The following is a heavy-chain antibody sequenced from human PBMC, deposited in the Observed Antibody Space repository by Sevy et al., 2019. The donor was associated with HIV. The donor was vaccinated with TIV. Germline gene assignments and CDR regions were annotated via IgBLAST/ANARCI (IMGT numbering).Heavy chain of an antibody. Sequence: GGSLRLSCAASGFTVSRNFMSWIRQAPGKGLEWVSIIYSDGTTFCADSVKGRFTISRDNSRNTLYLQMNTLRAEDTAAYYCVGADRPNQGDFWGQGTLVTVSS. D-gene: IGHD6-6*01. V-gene: IGHV3-53*01. J-gene: IGHJ4*02. CDR2: IYSDGTT. CDR3: VGADRPNQGDF. CDR1: GFTVSRNF.